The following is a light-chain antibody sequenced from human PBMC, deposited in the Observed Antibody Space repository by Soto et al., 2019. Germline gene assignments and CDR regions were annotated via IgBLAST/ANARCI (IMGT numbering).Light chain of an antibody. CDR2: AKS. J-gene: IGKJ4*01. CDR1: QSVNGDY. Sequence: EIVLTQFPDTLSLSPGERATLSCRASQSVNGDYLAWYRQKPGQAPSLLMYAKSTRATGIPDRFSGSGSGTDFTLTISRLEPEDFAVYYCQQYGSSPRATFGGGTKVDIK. CDR3: QQYGSSPRAT. V-gene: IGKV3-20*01.